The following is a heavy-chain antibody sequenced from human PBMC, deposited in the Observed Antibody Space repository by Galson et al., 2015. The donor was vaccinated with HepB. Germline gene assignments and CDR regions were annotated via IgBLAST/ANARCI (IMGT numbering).Heavy chain of an antibody. CDR2: IKEDGGEI. D-gene: IGHD7-27*01. CDR3: ARHWAEIDY. J-gene: IGHJ4*02. V-gene: IGHV3-7*01. Sequence: SLRLSCAASGFTFSSSWMNWVRQAPGKGLEWVANIKEDGGEIYYVDSVKGRFTISRDNAKNSLYLQMNSLRVEDTAMYYCARHWAEIDYWGQGTLVTVSP. CDR1: GFTFSSSW.